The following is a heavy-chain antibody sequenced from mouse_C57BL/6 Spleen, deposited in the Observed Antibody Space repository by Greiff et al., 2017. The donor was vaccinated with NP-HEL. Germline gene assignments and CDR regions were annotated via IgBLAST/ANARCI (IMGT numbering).Heavy chain of an antibody. CDR3: ARDKRLLLYFDY. CDR2: ISDGGSYT. CDR1: GFTFSSYA. J-gene: IGHJ2*01. V-gene: IGHV5-4*01. D-gene: IGHD2-3*01. Sequence: DVMLVESGGGLVKPGGSLKLSCAASGFTFSSYAMSWVRQTPEKRLEWVATISDGGSYTYYPDNVKGRFTISRDNAKNNLYLQMSHLKSEDTAMYYCARDKRLLLYFDYWGQGTTLTVSS.